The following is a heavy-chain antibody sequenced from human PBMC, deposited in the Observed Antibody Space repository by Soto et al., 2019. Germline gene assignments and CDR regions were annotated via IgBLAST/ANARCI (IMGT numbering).Heavy chain of an antibody. V-gene: IGHV1-3*01. J-gene: IGHJ6*02. CDR1: GYTFTSYA. CDR3: ARVGELLFETYYYYGMDV. D-gene: IGHD3-10*01. Sequence: QVQLVQSGAEVKKPGASVKVSCKASGYTFTSYAMHWVRQAPGQRLEWMGWINAGNGDTKYSQKFQGRVTITRDTPANTPYMELSSLRAEDTAVYYWARVGELLFETYYYYGMDVWGQGTTLTVSS. CDR2: INAGNGDT.